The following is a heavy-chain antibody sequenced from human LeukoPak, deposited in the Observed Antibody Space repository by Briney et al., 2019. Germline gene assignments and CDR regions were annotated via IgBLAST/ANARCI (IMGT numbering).Heavy chain of an antibody. CDR1: GYTFTGYY. CDR2: INPNSGGT. CDR3: ARCYWARFGEPYFDY. J-gene: IGHJ4*02. V-gene: IGHV1-2*02. D-gene: IGHD3-10*01. Sequence: ASVKVSCKASGYTFTGYYMHWVRQAPGQGLEWMGWINPNSGGTNYAQKFQGRVTMTRDTSISTAYMELSRLRSDDTAVYYCARCYWARFGEPYFDYWGQGTLVTVSS.